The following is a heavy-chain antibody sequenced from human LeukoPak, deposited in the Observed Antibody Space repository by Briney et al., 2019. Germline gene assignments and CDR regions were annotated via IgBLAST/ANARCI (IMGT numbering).Heavy chain of an antibody. CDR2: ISSSSSYI. V-gene: IGHV3-21*01. J-gene: IGHJ4*02. D-gene: IGHD6-19*01. CDR1: GFTFSSYS. Sequence: GGSLRLSCAASGFTFSSYSMIWVRQAPGKGLEWVSSISSSSSYIYYADSVKGRFTISRDNAKNSLYLQMNSLRAEDTAVYYCARGGISSGWAYDYWGQGTLVTVSS. CDR3: ARGGISSGWAYDY.